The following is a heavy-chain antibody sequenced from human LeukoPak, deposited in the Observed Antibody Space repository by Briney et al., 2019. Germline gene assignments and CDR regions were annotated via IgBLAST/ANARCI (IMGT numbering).Heavy chain of an antibody. J-gene: IGHJ4*02. CDR3: AKDIGSSGYYYPDY. D-gene: IGHD3-22*01. CDR1: GFTFDDYA. Sequence: GRSLRLSCAASGFTFDDYAMHWVRQAPGKGLEWVSGINWNSGSIGYADSVKGRFTISRDNAKNSLYPQMNSLRAEDTALYYCAKDIGSSGYYYPDYWGQGTLVTASS. V-gene: IGHV3-9*01. CDR2: INWNSGSI.